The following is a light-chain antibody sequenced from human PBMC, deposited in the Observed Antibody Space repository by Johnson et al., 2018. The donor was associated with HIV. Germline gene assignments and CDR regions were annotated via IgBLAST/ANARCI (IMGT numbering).Light chain of an antibody. CDR1: SSNIGNNY. Sequence: QSVLTQSPSVSAAPGQKVTISCSGSSSNIGNNYVSWYQQLPGTAPKLLIYGNNKRPSGIPDRFSGSKSGTSATLGITGLQTGDEANYYCGTWDSSMSAVFGSGTKVTVL. J-gene: IGLJ1*01. V-gene: IGLV1-51*01. CDR2: GNN. CDR3: GTWDSSMSAV.